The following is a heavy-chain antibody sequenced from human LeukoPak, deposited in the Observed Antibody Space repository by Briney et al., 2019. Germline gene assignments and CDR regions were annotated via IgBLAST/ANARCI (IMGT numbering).Heavy chain of an antibody. CDR1: GESFSGYY. CDR3: ARSRPKYYDSSGYPGSPYYFDY. D-gene: IGHD3-22*01. CDR2: INHSGST. V-gene: IGHV4-34*01. J-gene: IGHJ4*02. Sequence: PSETLSLTCDVYGESFSGYYWSWIRQPPGKGLECIGEINHSGSTNYNPSLKSRDTISVDRSKHQFSLKLSSVTAADTAVYYCARSRPKYYDSSGYPGSPYYFDYWGQGTLVTVSS.